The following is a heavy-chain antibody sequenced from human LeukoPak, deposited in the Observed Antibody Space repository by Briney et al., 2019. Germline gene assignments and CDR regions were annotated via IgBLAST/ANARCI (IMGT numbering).Heavy chain of an antibody. CDR2: ISSSSNYT. D-gene: IGHD4-17*01. Sequence: GGSLRLSCAASGFTFSDYYMSWIRQAPGEGLEWVSYISSSSNYTNYADSVKGRFTISRDNAKKSLYLQMNSLRPEDTAIYYCASAATVTSAFGYWGQGTLVTVSS. CDR1: GFTFSDYY. V-gene: IGHV3-11*03. J-gene: IGHJ1*01. CDR3: ASAATVTSAFGY.